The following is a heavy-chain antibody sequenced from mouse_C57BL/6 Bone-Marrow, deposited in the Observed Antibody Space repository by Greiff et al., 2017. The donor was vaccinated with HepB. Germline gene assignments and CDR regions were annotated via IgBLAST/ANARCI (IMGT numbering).Heavy chain of an antibody. CDR3: ARGRFFAY. V-gene: IGHV5-4*01. CDR2: ISDGGSYT. J-gene: IGHJ3*01. Sequence: DVHLVESGGGLVKPGGSLKLSCAASGFTFSSYAMSWVRQTPEKRLEWVATISDGGSYTYYPDNVKGRFTISRDNAKNNLYLQMSHLKSEDTAMYYCARGRFFAYWGQGTLVTVSA. CDR1: GFTFSSYA.